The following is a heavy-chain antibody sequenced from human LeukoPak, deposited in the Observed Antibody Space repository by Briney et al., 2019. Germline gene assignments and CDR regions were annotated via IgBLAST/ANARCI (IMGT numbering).Heavy chain of an antibody. CDR3: ARDPTYYYDSSGRRYYYYGMDA. CDR1: GFTFSSYA. Sequence: GGSLRLSCAASGFTFSSYAMHWVRQAPGKGLEWVAVISYDGSNKYYADSVKGRFTISRDNSKNTLYLQMNSLRAEDTAVYYCARDPTYYYDSSGRRYYYYGMDAWGQGTTVTVSS. D-gene: IGHD3-22*01. V-gene: IGHV3-30-3*01. CDR2: ISYDGSNK. J-gene: IGHJ6*02.